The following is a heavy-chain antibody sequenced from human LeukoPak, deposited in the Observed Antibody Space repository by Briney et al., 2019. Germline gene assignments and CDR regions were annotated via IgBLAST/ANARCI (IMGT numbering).Heavy chain of an antibody. J-gene: IGHJ4*02. CDR1: GYTFTGYY. D-gene: IGHD4-17*01. CDR3: ARGPDYGDYPDY. Sequence: ASVKVSCKASGYTFTGYYMHWVRQATGQGLEWMGWMNPNSGNTGYARKFQGRVTMTRNTSISTAYMELSSLRSEDTAVYYCARGPDYGDYPDYWGQGTLVTVSS. V-gene: IGHV1-8*02. CDR2: MNPNSGNT.